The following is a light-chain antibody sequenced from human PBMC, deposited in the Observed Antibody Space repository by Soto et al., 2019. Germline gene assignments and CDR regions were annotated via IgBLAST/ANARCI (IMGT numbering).Light chain of an antibody. Sequence: EIVLTQSPVTLSASPVESATLXCRASQSVDNNVAWYQQKPGQAPRLLIVGSFARATGIPARFSGSGSGSEFTLTISGLQSEDFAVYYCQQYNDRPPITFGQGTRLEIK. CDR1: QSVDNN. CDR3: QQYNDRPPIT. V-gene: IGKV3-15*01. CDR2: GSF. J-gene: IGKJ5*01.